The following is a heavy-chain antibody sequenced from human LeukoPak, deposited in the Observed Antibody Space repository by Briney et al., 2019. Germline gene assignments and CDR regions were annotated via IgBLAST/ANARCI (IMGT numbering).Heavy chain of an antibody. D-gene: IGHD3-10*01. CDR1: GGSISSGGYY. CDR2: IYHSGST. Sequence: SETLSLTCTVSGGSISSGGYYWSWIRQPPGKGLEWIGYIYHSGSTYYNPSLKSRVTISVDTSKNQFSLKLSSVTAADTAVYYCASDVLLWFGEYISFWGQGTLVTVSS. J-gene: IGHJ4*02. V-gene: IGHV4-30-2*01. CDR3: ASDVLLWFGEYISF.